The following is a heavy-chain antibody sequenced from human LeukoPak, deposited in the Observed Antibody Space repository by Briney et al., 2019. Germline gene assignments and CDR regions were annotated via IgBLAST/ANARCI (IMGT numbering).Heavy chain of an antibody. Sequence: SVKVSCKASGGTFSSYTISWVRQAPGQGLEWMGRIIPIFGTANYAQKFQGRVTITTDESTSTAYMELSSLRSEDTAVYYCARGQYYYDSSGYQTDYWGQGTLVTVSS. V-gene: IGHV1-69*05. CDR2: IIPIFGTA. CDR3: ARGQYYYDSSGYQTDY. CDR1: GGTFSSYT. D-gene: IGHD3-22*01. J-gene: IGHJ4*02.